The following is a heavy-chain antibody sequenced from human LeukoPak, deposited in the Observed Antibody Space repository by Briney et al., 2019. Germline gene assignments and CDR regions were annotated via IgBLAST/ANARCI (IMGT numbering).Heavy chain of an antibody. J-gene: IGHJ5*02. CDR2: IFYSGST. CDR3: ARSEVWTTPSFDP. D-gene: IGHD4-11*01. CDR1: GGSVSSSNYF. V-gene: IGHV4-39*01. Sequence: SETLSLTCTVSGGSVSSSNYFWGWIRQPPGKGLEWIGTIFYSGSTHYYPSLKSRVSISVDTSKNQFSLKLSSVTAADTAVYYCARSEVWTTPSFDPWGQGTLVTVSS.